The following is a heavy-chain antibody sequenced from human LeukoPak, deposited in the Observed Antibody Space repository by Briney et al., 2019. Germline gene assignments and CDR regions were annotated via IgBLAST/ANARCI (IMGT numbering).Heavy chain of an antibody. CDR2: IYTSGST. CDR3: ARQYSYGALLDY. CDR1: GGSISSGNYY. D-gene: IGHD5-18*01. Sequence: SQTLSLTCTVSGGSISSGNYYWSWIRQPAGKGLEWIGRIYTSGSTNYNPSLKSRVTISVDTSKNQFSLKLSSVTAADTAVYYCARQYSYGALLDYWGQGTLVTVSS. V-gene: IGHV4-61*02. J-gene: IGHJ4*02.